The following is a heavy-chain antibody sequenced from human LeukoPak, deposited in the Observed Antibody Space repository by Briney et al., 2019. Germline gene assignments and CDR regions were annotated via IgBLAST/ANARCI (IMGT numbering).Heavy chain of an antibody. D-gene: IGHD3-3*01. CDR3: ARDSGAYHDFWSGYYNGAGYYYYMDV. CDR2: IYYSGST. CDR1: GGSISSYY. Sequence: SETLSLTCTVSGGSISSYYWSWIRQPPGKGLEWIGYIYYSGSTNYNPSLKSRVAISVDTSKNQFSLKLSSVTAADTAVYYCARDSGAYHDFWSGYYNGAGYYYYMDVWGKGTTVTVSS. J-gene: IGHJ6*03. V-gene: IGHV4-59*01.